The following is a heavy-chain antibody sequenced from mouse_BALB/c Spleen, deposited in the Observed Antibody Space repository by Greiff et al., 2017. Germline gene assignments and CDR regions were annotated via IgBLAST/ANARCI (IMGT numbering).Heavy chain of an antibody. V-gene: IGHV5-4*02. CDR1: GFTFSDYY. D-gene: IGHD1-1*01. CDR2: ISDGGSYT. J-gene: IGHJ3*01. CDR3: AREITTVVAPFAY. Sequence: EVKLMESGGGLVKPGGSLKLSCAASGFTFSDYYMYWVRQTPEKRLAWVATISDGGSYTYYPDSVKGRFTISRDNAKNNLYLQMSSLKSEDTAMYYCAREITTVVAPFAYWGQGTLVTVSA.